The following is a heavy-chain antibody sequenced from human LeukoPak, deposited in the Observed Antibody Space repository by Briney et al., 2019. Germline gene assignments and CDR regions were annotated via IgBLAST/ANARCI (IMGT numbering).Heavy chain of an antibody. CDR1: GGTFSSYA. Sequence: ASVKVSCKASGGTFSSYAISWVRQAPGQGLEWLGAFIPIFATSDYAQKFQGRVTITTDESTSTAYMELSSLRSEDTAVYYCASSSSVNIWFDPWGQGTLVTVSS. V-gene: IGHV1-69*05. D-gene: IGHD3-10*01. CDR3: ASSSSVNIWFDP. CDR2: FIPIFATS. J-gene: IGHJ5*02.